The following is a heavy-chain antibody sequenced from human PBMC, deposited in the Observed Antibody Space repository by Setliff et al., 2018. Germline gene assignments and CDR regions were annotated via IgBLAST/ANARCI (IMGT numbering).Heavy chain of an antibody. D-gene: IGHD6-19*01. J-gene: IGHJ6*03. V-gene: IGHV5-51*01. Sequence: GESLKISCKGSGYNFASYWIAWVRQMPGKGLEWMGIIYPGDSDTRYSPSFQGQVTISADKSISTAYLQWSSLKASDTAMYYCARQIGSSLSHFYYYMDVWGKGTTVTVSS. CDR2: IYPGDSDT. CDR1: GYNFASYW. CDR3: ARQIGSSLSHFYYYMDV.